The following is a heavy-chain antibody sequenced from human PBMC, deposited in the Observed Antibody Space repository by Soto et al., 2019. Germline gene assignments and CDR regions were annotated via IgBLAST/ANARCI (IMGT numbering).Heavy chain of an antibody. D-gene: IGHD2-15*01. J-gene: IGHJ6*02. CDR1: GGTFSSYG. V-gene: IGHV1-69*01. CDR3: AGGREVVVVAATGYYYYYGMCV. Sequence: VQLVQSGAEVKKPGSSVKVSCKASGGTFSSYGINWVRQAPGQGLEWMGGIIPIFGTTYYAQRFQDRVTITEDESTSTAYMELSSLRSEDTAVYYCAGGREVVVVAATGYYYYYGMCVWGQGTTVTVSS. CDR2: IIPIFGTT.